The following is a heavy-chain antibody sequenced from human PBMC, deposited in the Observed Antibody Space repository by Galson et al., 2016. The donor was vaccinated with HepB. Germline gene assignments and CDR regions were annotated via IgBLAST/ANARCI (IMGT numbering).Heavy chain of an antibody. CDR2: ISTYTGET. CDR1: GYSFSNHG. CDR3: ARDGIFNGNYFFDH. V-gene: IGHV1-18*01. Sequence: SVKVSCKASGYSFSNHGISWVRQAPGQGLEWVGWISTYTGETNYAQKFQGRVTMITDTSTSTAYMDLRSLRSDDTAVYYCARDGIFNGNYFFDHWGQGTLVTVSS. D-gene: IGHD1-7*01. J-gene: IGHJ4*02.